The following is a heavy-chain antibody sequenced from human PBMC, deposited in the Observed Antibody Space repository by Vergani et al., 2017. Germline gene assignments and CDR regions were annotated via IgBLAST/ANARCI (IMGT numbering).Heavy chain of an antibody. CDR1: GGPFKNSA. CDR2: IITFFGTT. D-gene: IGHD5-24*01. J-gene: IGHJ4*02. CDR3: ARDVRDGYNYRSDY. V-gene: IGHV1-69*13. Sequence: QVQLVQSGAEVKKPGSSVKVSCKASGGPFKNSAFSWVRQVPGQGLEWMGRIITFFGTTDYAQKFQGRVTITADKSTSTAYMELISLRSEDTAVYYCARDVRDGYNYRSDYWGQGTLVTVSS.